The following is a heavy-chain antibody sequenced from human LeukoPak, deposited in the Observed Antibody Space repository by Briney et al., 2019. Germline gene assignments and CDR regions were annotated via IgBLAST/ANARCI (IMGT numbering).Heavy chain of an antibody. CDR2: ISSSGSTI. CDR1: GFTFSSYE. CDR3: AGRYSYYYGSGSAPDY. J-gene: IGHJ4*02. V-gene: IGHV3-48*03. D-gene: IGHD3-10*01. Sequence: GGSLRLSGAASGFTFSSYEMNWVRQAPGKGLEWVSYISSSGSTIYYADSVKGRFTISRDNAKNSLYLQMNSLRAEDTAVYYCAGRYSYYYGSGSAPDYWGQGTLVTVSS.